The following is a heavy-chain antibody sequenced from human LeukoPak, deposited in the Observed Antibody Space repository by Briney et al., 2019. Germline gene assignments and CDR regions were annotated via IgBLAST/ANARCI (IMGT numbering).Heavy chain of an antibody. CDR2: IYPGDSDT. CDR3: ARGGRGGSAFDY. CDR1: VYRSSSYW. Sequence: GESLKISFQCPVYRSSSYWLDRVRQMPGKGLEWMGIIYPGDSDTRYSPSFQGQVTISADNFISTASLQWSILKASNTAMYYCARGGRGGSAFDYWGQGTLVTVSS. V-gene: IGHV5-51*01. J-gene: IGHJ4*02. D-gene: IGHD3-16*01.